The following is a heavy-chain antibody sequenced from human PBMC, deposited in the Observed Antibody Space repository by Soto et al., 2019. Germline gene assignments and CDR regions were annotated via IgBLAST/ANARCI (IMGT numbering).Heavy chain of an antibody. J-gene: IGHJ2*01. D-gene: IGHD1-26*01. CDR1: GFTFSSYS. CDR3: ARDGWVGATEDFGL. V-gene: IGHV3-21*01. Sequence: EVQLVESGGGLVKPGGSLRLSCAASGFTFSSYSMNWVRQAPGKGLEWVSSISSSSSYIYYADAVKARFTISIDNAESSLQLQMYSLRAEATAVYYFARDGWVGATEDFGLWGGGTLGTVST. CDR2: ISSSSSYI.